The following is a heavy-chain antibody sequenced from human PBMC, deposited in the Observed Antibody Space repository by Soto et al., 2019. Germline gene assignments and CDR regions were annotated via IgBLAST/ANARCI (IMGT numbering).Heavy chain of an antibody. CDR1: GGSISSYY. CDR3: ARVLRYFDWLLSEGDTYYFDY. J-gene: IGHJ4*02. CDR2: IYYSGST. D-gene: IGHD3-9*01. Sequence: QVQLQESGPGLVKPSETLSLTCTVSGGSISSYYWSWIRQPPGKGLEWIGYIYYSGSTNYNPSLISRVTIAVDTSKNQFSLKLSSVTAADTAVYYCARVLRYFDWLLSEGDTYYFDYWGQGTLVTVSS. V-gene: IGHV4-59*01.